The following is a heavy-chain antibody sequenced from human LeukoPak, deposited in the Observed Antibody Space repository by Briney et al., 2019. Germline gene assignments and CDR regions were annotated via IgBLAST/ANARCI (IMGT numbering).Heavy chain of an antibody. Sequence: SETLSLTCTVSGGSISSYCWSWIRQPPGKGLEWIGHIYTSGSTNYNPSLKSRVTISVDTSKNQFSLKLSSVTAADTAVYYCARRVPAARNWFDPWGQGTLVTVSS. J-gene: IGHJ5*02. CDR2: IYTSGST. CDR1: GGSISSYC. V-gene: IGHV4-4*09. D-gene: IGHD2-2*01. CDR3: ARRVPAARNWFDP.